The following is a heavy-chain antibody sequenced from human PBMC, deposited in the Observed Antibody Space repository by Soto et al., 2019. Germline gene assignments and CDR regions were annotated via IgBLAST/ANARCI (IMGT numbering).Heavy chain of an antibody. CDR3: EARLPPWYFSD. V-gene: IGHV1-8*01. CDR2: INDTSGNT. D-gene: IGHD6-13*01. J-gene: IGHJ4*02. Sequence: GASVKVSCKASGYTFTSYDINWVRQAPGQGLEWVGWINDTSGNTENAQKFQGRGTVTREISTAKDYMELSSRRSEETAEYCCEARLPPWYFSDWGPGTLVTVSS. CDR1: GYTFTSYD.